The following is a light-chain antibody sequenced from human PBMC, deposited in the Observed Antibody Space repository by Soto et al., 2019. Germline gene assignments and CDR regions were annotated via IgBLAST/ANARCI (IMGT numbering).Light chain of an antibody. J-gene: IGKJ4*01. CDR1: QSVGKK. CDR3: QHYTDWPFS. V-gene: IGKV3-15*01. CDR2: EAS. Sequence: EIVMTQSPAALSVSPGERATLTCRASQSVGKKLAWYQQKPGQAPRLLISEASTRATGIAARFSGSGSGTEFTLTISRLQSVYLAVYYCQHYTDWPFSFDGGTKVEIE.